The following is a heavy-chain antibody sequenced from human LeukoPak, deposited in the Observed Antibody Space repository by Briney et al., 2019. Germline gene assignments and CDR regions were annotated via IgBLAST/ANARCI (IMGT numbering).Heavy chain of an antibody. CDR3: ARDLVSSYCTGDSCYYYYYYMDV. D-gene: IGHD2-15*01. CDR2: INPNSGGT. V-gene: IGHV1-2*02. Sequence: GASVKVSCKASGYTFTGYYMHWVRQAPGQGLEWMGWINPNSGGTNYAQKFRGRVTMTRDTSISTAYMELSRLRSDDTAIYYCARDLVSSYCTGDSCYYYYYYMDVWGKGTTVTVSS. J-gene: IGHJ6*03. CDR1: GYTFTGYY.